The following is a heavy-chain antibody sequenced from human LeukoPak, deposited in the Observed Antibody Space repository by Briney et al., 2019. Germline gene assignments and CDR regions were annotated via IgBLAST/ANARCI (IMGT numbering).Heavy chain of an antibody. D-gene: IGHD3-22*01. Sequence: ASVKVSCKASGYTFTTFGITWVRQAPGQGLEWMGWISAYNGDTNYAQKVQGRVTMTTDTSTRTAYMELRSLRSDDTAVYYCAGGHYSDSTDAFDIWGQGTMVTVSS. CDR3: AGGHYSDSTDAFDI. CDR1: GYTFTTFG. J-gene: IGHJ3*02. CDR2: ISAYNGDT. V-gene: IGHV1-18*01.